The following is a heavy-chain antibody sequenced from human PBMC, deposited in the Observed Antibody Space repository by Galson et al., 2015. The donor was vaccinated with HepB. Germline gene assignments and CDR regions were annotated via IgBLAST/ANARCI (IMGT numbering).Heavy chain of an antibody. D-gene: IGHD1-26*01. Sequence: SVKVSCKASGYTFTSYYMHWVRQAPGQGLEWMGIINPSGGSTSYAQKFQGRVTMTRDTSTSTVYMELSSLRSVDTAVYYCARDGWVGATHYYYYGMDVWGQGTTVTVSS. CDR1: GYTFTSYY. V-gene: IGHV1-46*01. CDR2: INPSGGST. CDR3: ARDGWVGATHYYYYGMDV. J-gene: IGHJ6*02.